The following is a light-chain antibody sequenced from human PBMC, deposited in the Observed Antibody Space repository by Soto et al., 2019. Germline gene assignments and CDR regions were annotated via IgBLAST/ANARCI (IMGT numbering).Light chain of an antibody. V-gene: IGKV1-5*01. CDR3: QQYDYSRT. CDR2: DVS. CDR1: QSITAS. Sequence: GDRVTITGRASQSITASLAWYQHKPGEAPKLLIYDVSSLESGVPSRFSGSGSGTEFSLTIRGLQPDDFATYYCQQYDYSRTFGQGTKVDIK. J-gene: IGKJ1*01.